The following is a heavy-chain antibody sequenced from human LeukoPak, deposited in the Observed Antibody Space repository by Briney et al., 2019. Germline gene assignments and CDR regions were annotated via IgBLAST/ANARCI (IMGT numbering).Heavy chain of an antibody. CDR1: GESFSAYF. Sequence: SETLSLTCAVHGESFSAYFWSWIRQVPGKGLEWIGEIDHRGSSNYNPPLKSRATISVDTSKNHFSLSLTSVTAADTAVYYCANRSATLTAARCFDDWGQEPVVTVSS. V-gene: IGHV4-34*01. CDR3: ANRSATLTAARCFDD. J-gene: IGHJ4*03. D-gene: IGHD6-6*01. CDR2: IDHRGSS.